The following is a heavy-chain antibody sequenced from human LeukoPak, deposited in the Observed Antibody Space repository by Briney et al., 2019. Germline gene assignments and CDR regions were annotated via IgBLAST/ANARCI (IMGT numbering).Heavy chain of an antibody. CDR2: MYAGGTT. D-gene: IGHD6-19*01. Sequence: GGSVRLSCAASGVIVSRNFMSWVRQAPGKGLQWVAIMYAGGTTDYSDSVRGRFHISRDSSNNTLSLQINSLRAEDTAVYYCARGSGSGWPLDRWGQGALVAVSS. CDR1: GVIVSRNF. J-gene: IGHJ5*02. V-gene: IGHV3-53*01. CDR3: ARGSGSGWPLDR.